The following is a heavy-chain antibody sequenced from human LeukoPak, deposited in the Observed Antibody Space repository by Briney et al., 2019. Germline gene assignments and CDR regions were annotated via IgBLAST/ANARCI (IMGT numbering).Heavy chain of an antibody. Sequence: ASVKVSCKASGYTFTSYGISWVRQAPGQGLEWMGWISAYNGNTNYAQKLQGRVTMTTDTSTSTAYMELRSLRSDDTAVYYCARGLYCSSTGCYRGGNWFDPWGQGTLVTVSS. J-gene: IGHJ5*02. CDR2: ISAYNGNT. D-gene: IGHD2-2*01. V-gene: IGHV1-18*01. CDR1: GYTFTSYG. CDR3: ARGLYCSSTGCYRGGNWFDP.